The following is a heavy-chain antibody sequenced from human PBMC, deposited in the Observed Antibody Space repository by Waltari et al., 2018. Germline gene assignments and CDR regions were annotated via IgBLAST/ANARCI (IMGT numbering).Heavy chain of an antibody. Sequence: QVQIQQWGAGLLKPLETLSLTCAVRGGSSGGYYWSWIRQTPGQGLEWLGEINQIGNTNYNPSLKRRVTISLDTSRTQFSLSLTSVTAADTALYYCATSKSAHPWTFDFWGQGTLVTVSS. CDR3: ATSKSAHPWTFDF. CDR2: INQIGNT. CDR1: GGSSGGYY. J-gene: IGHJ4*02. V-gene: IGHV4-34*01. D-gene: IGHD6-6*01.